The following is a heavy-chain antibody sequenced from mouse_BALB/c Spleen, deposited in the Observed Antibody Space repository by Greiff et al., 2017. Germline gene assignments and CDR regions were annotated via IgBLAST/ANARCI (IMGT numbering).Heavy chain of an antibody. CDR1: GFTFSSYG. J-gene: IGHJ4*01. CDR2: ISSGGSYT. D-gene: IGHD1-1*01. CDR3: ARRGYGSSYEAMDY. V-gene: IGHV5-6*01. Sequence: EVKLVESGGDLVKPGGSLKLSCAASGFTFSSYGMSWVRQTPDKRLEWVATISSGGSYTYYPDSVKGRFTISRDNAKNTLYLQMSSLKSEDTAMYYWARRGYGSSYEAMDYWGQGTSVTVSS.